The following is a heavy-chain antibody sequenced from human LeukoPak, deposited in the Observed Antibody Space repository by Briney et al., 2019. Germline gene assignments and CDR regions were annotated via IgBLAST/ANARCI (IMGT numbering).Heavy chain of an antibody. CDR3: AKEGGDGSNYACPLGS. D-gene: IGHD3-10*01. CDR2: ISYDGSNK. Sequence: PGGSLRLSCAASGFTFSSYGMHWVRQAPGKGLEWVAVISYDGSNKYYADSVKGRFTISRDNSQNTLYLQRNSLRPEDTAVYYCAKEGGDGSNYACPLGSWGQGTLVTVSA. J-gene: IGHJ4*02. CDR1: GFTFSSYG. V-gene: IGHV3-30*18.